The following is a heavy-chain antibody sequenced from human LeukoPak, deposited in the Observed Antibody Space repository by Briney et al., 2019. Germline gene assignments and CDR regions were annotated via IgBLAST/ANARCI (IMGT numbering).Heavy chain of an antibody. CDR3: AKDHYYDSSGYYSYYFDY. CDR1: GFTFSSYA. CDR2: ISGSGGST. J-gene: IGHJ4*02. V-gene: IGHV3-23*01. D-gene: IGHD3-22*01. Sequence: GGSLRLSCAASGFTFSSYAMSWVRQAPGKGLEWVSAISGSGGSTYYADSVKGRFTIPRDNSKNTLYLQMNSLRAEDTAVYYCAKDHYYDSSGYYSYYFDYWGQGTLVTVSS.